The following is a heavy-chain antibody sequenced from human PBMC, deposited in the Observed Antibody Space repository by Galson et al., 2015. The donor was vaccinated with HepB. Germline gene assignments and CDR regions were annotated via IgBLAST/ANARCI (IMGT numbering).Heavy chain of an antibody. J-gene: IGHJ3*02. V-gene: IGHV1-2*04. CDR3: AKNVGWLRSEWSDAFDI. Sequence: SVKVSCKASGYTFTGYYIHWVRQAPGQGLEWMGWINPNTGGTNYALKFQGWVTMTRDTSISTAYMELSRLRFDDTAVYYCAKNVGWLRSEWSDAFDIWGQGTMVAVSS. CDR2: INPNTGGT. CDR1: GYTFTGYY. D-gene: IGHD5-12*01.